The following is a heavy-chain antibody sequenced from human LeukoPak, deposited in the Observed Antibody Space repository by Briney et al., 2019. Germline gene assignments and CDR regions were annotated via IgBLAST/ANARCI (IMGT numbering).Heavy chain of an antibody. Sequence: SETLSLTCTVSGGSLSNNIYYWGWIRQPPGKGLEWIGNMYNSGSPNYSPSLKSRVTISIDTSKNQFSLKLSSVTAADTAVYYCARSLGSYWYWGQGTLVIVSS. CDR2: MYNSGSP. D-gene: IGHD1-26*01. CDR1: GGSLSNNIYY. CDR3: ARSLGSYWY. V-gene: IGHV4-39*07. J-gene: IGHJ4*02.